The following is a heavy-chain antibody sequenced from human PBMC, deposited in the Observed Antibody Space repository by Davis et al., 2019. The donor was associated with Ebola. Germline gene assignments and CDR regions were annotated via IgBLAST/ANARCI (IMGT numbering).Heavy chain of an antibody. CDR1: GGSVSSGSYY. D-gene: IGHD3-3*01. Sequence: SETLSLTCTVSGGSVSSGSYYWSWIRQPPGKGLEWIGYIYYSGSTNYNPSLKSRVTISVDTSKNQFSLKLSSVTAADTAVYYCARVFGIRFLEWSGFDYWGQGTLVTVSS. CDR3: ARVFGIRFLEWSGFDY. CDR2: IYYSGST. V-gene: IGHV4-61*01. J-gene: IGHJ4*02.